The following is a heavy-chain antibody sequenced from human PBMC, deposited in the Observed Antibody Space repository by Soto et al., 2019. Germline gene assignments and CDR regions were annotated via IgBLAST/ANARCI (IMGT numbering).Heavy chain of an antibody. CDR2: IYYSGST. D-gene: IGHD6-25*01. V-gene: IGHV4-39*01. CDR3: ARQAAPNPKGGNWFDP. Sequence: SETLSLTCTVSGGSISSSSYYWGWIRQPPGKGLEWIGSIYYSGSTYYNPSLKSRVTISVDTSKNQFSLKLSSVTAADTAVYYCARQAAPNPKGGNWFDPWGQGTLVTVSS. CDR1: GGSISSSSYY. J-gene: IGHJ5*02.